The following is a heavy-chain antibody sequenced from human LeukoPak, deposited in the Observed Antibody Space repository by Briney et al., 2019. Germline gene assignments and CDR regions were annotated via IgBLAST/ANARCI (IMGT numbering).Heavy chain of an antibody. CDR1: GGTFSSYA. CDR3: ARVGGIVGATDY. CDR2: IIPIFGTA. D-gene: IGHD1-26*01. V-gene: IGHV1-69*13. Sequence: GGSVQVSCKASGGTFSSYAISWVRPAPGQGLEWMGGIIPIFGTANYAQKFQGRVTITADESTSTAYMELSCLRSEDTAVYYCARVGGIVGATDYWGQGTLVTVSS. J-gene: IGHJ4*02.